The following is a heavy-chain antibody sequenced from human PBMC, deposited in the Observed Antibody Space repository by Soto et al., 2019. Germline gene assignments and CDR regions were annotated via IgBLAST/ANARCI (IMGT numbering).Heavy chain of an antibody. Sequence: GGSLRLSCAASGFTFDDYGMSWVRQAPGKGLEWVSGINWNGGSTGYADSVKGRFTISRDNAKNSLYLQMNSLRAEDTALYYCARDRAADKTGYYYDSSGYSYYYYYGMDVWGQGTTVTVSS. CDR1: GFTFDDYG. CDR3: ARDRAADKTGYYYDSSGYSYYYYYGMDV. V-gene: IGHV3-20*04. D-gene: IGHD3-22*01. J-gene: IGHJ6*02. CDR2: INWNGGST.